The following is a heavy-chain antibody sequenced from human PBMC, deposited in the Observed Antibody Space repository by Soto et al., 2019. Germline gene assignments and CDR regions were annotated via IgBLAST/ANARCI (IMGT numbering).Heavy chain of an antibody. CDR2: IDWDDDK. Sequence: SGPTLVNPTQTLTLTCTFSGFSLSTSGMCVSWIRQPPGKALEWLARIDWDDDKYYSTSLKTRLTISKDTSKNQVVLTMTNMDPVDTATYYCARVDYGSGPDTYYFDYWGQGTLVTVS. D-gene: IGHD3-10*01. V-gene: IGHV2-70*11. J-gene: IGHJ4*02. CDR3: ARVDYGSGPDTYYFDY. CDR1: GFSLSTSGMC.